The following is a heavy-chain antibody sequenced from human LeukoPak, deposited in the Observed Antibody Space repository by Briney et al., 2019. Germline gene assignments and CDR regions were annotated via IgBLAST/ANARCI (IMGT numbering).Heavy chain of an antibody. Sequence: PSETLSLTCTVSGGSISSYYWSWIRQPAGKGLEWIGRIYTSGSTNYNPSLKSRVTMSVDTSKNQFSLKLSSVTAADTAVYYCARVVAAAGTGFLGFDPWGQGTLVTVSS. CDR3: ARVVAAAGTGFLGFDP. CDR2: IYTSGST. CDR1: GGSISSYY. V-gene: IGHV4-4*07. J-gene: IGHJ5*02. D-gene: IGHD6-13*01.